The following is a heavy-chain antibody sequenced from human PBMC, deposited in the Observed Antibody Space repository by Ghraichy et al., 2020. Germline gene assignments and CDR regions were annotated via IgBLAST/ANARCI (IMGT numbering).Heavy chain of an antibody. CDR3: ARGLYTYYFDF. V-gene: IGHV4-31*03. CDR2: MYCSGNT. J-gene: IGHJ4*02. CDR1: GDSVRSGGYY. D-gene: IGHD1-1*01. Sequence: SETLSLTCNVSGDSVRSGGYYWCWIRQPPGKGLEWIGSMYCSGNTYFHPSVKSRLTISGDTSKNQFSLDLRSVTAADTAVYFCARGLYTYYFDFWGQGVQVTVSS.